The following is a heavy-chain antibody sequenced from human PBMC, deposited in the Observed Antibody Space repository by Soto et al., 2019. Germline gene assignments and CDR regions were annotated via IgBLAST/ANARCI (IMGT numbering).Heavy chain of an antibody. CDR2: ISYDGNNK. CDR3: VKGDLDTAVVNSPDAFDL. J-gene: IGHJ3*01. CDR1: GFIFSDFG. D-gene: IGHD5-18*01. V-gene: IGHV3-30*18. Sequence: GGSLRLSCEGSGFIFSDFGMHWVRQAPGKGLEWVAVISYDGNNKYYAQSVKGRFTISRDNSKNTLFLNMDSLRPEDTAVYHCVKGDLDTAVVNSPDAFDLWGPGTMVTASS.